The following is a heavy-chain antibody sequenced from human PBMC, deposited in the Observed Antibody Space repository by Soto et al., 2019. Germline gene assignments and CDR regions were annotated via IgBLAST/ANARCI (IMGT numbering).Heavy chain of an antibody. D-gene: IGHD3-22*01. Sequence: SETLSLTCTVSGGSISSGGYYWSWIRQHPGKGLEWIGYIYYSGSTYYNPSLKSRVTISVDTSKNQFSLKLSSVTAADTAVYYCARAPYYYDSSGNAFDIWGQGTMVTVSS. CDR1: GGSISSGGYY. V-gene: IGHV4-31*03. CDR3: ARAPYYYDSSGNAFDI. J-gene: IGHJ3*02. CDR2: IYYSGST.